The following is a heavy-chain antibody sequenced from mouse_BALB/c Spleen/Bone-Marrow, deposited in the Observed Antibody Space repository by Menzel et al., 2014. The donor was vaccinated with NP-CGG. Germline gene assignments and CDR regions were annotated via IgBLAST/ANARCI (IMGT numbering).Heavy chain of an antibody. V-gene: IGHV1S135*01. D-gene: IGHD2-14*01. J-gene: IGHJ2*01. CDR3: SRGVLAYFDY. CDR2: IDPYSGGT. CDR1: GYAFTNYN. Sequence: VQLQQSGPELVKPGASVKVSCKASGYAFTNYNMNWVKQSHGKSLEWIGYIDPYSGGTNYNQKFRGKATLTVDKSSSTAYMHLNSLTSEDSAVYYCSRGVLAYFDYWAKAPLSQSPQ.